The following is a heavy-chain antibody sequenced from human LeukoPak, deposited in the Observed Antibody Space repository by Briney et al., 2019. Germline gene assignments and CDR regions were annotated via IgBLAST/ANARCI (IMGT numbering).Heavy chain of an antibody. D-gene: IGHD1-26*01. CDR1: GYTFTSYG. J-gene: IGHJ4*02. CDR3: ARLSGLGPDSPWELDR. CDR2: ISAYNGNT. V-gene: IGHV1-18*01. Sequence: GASVKVSCKASGYTFTSYGISWVRRAPGQGLEWMGWISAYNGNTNYAQKVKGRVTMTTDTSTSTAYMELRSLRSDDTAVYYCARLSGLGPDSPWELDRWGQGTLVTVSS.